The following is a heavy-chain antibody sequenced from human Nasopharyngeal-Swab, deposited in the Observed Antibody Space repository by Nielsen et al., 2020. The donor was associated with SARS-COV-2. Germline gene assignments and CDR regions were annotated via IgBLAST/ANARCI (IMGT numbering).Heavy chain of an antibody. J-gene: IGHJ6*02. CDR1: GYTFTSYY. V-gene: IGHV1-46*01. Sequence: ASVKVSCKASGYTFTSYYMHWVRQAPGQGLEWMGIINPSGGSTSYAQKFQGRVTMTRDTSTSTVYMELSSLRSEDTAVYYCAVEIITIFGVVQPNYGMDVGGQGTTVTVSS. CDR3: AVEIITIFGVVQPNYGMDV. D-gene: IGHD3-3*01. CDR2: INPSGGST.